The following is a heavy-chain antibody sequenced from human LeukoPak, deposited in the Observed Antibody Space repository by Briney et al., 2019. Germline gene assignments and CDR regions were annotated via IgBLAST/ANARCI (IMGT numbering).Heavy chain of an antibody. CDR2: IIPIFGTA. D-gene: IGHD3-22*01. J-gene: IGHJ4*02. V-gene: IGHV1-69*05. CDR3: ASGYYYDSSGYSYYFDY. Sequence: SSVKVSCKASGGTFSSYATSWVRQAPGQGLEWMGRIIPIFGTANYAQKFQGRVTITTDESTSTAYMELSSLRSEDTAAYYCASGYYYDSSGYSYYFDYWGQGTLVTVSS. CDR1: GGTFSSYA.